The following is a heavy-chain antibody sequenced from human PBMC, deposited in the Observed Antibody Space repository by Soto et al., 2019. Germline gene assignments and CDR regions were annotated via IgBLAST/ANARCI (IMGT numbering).Heavy chain of an antibody. Sequence: SETLSLTCTVSGGSISSYYWSWIRQPPGKGLEWIGYIYYSGSTNYNPSLKSRVTISVDTSKNQFSLKLSSVTAADTAVYYCARVLDYYGSGRKTYFDYWGQGTLVTVSS. D-gene: IGHD3-10*01. CDR3: ARVLDYYGSGRKTYFDY. V-gene: IGHV4-59*08. J-gene: IGHJ4*02. CDR1: GGSISSYY. CDR2: IYYSGST.